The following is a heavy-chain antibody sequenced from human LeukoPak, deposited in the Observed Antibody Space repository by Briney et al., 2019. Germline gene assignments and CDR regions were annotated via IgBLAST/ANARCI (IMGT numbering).Heavy chain of an antibody. D-gene: IGHD2-15*01. CDR3: ARVVVVAATPDY. Sequence: SETLSLTCTVSGGSISSYYWNWIRQPPGKGLEWIGYIYYSGSTYYNPSLKSRVTISVDTSKNQFSLKLSSVTAADTAVYYCARVVVVAATPDYWGQGTLVTVSS. V-gene: IGHV4-30-4*01. CDR2: IYYSGST. J-gene: IGHJ4*02. CDR1: GGSISSYY.